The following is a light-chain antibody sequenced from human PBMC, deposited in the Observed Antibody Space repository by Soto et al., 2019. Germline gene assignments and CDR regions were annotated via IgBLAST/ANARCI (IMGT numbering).Light chain of an antibody. J-gene: IGKJ1*01. Sequence: DIQMTQSPSSLSASVGDRVTITCRASQSISTYLNWYQQNPGKAPELLIYGTSNLQSGAPSRFSGSGSGTDFTLTISSLQPEDFATYYCQQSFTTPWTFGQGTKVEIK. CDR3: QQSFTTPWT. CDR1: QSISTY. CDR2: GTS. V-gene: IGKV1-39*01.